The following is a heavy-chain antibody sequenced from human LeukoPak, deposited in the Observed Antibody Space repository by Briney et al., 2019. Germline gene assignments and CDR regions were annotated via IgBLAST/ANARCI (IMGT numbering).Heavy chain of an antibody. Sequence: ASVKVSCKASGGTFSSYAISWVRQAPGQGLEWMGLINPNGGSTNYAQKFQGRVTITTDESTSTAYMELSSLRSEDTAVYYCARGCSSTSCYRAFDIWGQGTLVTVSS. V-gene: IGHV1-69*05. CDR3: ARGCSSTSCYRAFDI. J-gene: IGHJ3*02. CDR2: INPNGGST. D-gene: IGHD2-2*02. CDR1: GGTFSSYA.